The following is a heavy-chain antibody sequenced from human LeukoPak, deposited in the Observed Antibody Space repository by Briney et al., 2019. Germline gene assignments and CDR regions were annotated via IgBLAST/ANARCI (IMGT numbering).Heavy chain of an antibody. D-gene: IGHD1-26*01. V-gene: IGHV3-30-3*01. CDR1: GFTFISYA. CDR2: ISYDGSKK. CDR3: ARDHGGSYQFDY. J-gene: IGHJ4*02. Sequence: PGRSLRLSCAASGFTFISYAMHWVRQAPGKGLEWVAVISYDGSKKYYADSVKGRFTISRDNSKNTLYLQMNSLRAGDTAVYYCARDHGGSYQFDYWGQGTLVTVSS.